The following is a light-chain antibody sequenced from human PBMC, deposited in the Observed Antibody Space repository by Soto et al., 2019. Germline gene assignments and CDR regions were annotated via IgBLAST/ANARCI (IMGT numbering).Light chain of an antibody. Sequence: EIVMTQSPVTLSVSPGERVTLSCRASQSVASDLAWYQQKPGQSPRLLIYGVYTRASGVPARFSGSGSGAAFALTISSLKTDDFAIYYCQQYNDWPRSTFGGGTRVEIK. V-gene: IGKV3-15*01. J-gene: IGKJ4*01. CDR2: GVY. CDR1: QSVASD. CDR3: QQYNDWPRST.